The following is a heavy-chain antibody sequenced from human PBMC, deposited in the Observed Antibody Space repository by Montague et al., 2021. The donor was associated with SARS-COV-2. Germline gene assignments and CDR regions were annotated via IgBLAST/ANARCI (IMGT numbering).Heavy chain of an antibody. D-gene: IGHD3-22*01. Sequence: SETLSLTCTVSVGSISSNNCYWGWIRPPPGKALEWIGSIYYSGSTXYNPSLKSRVTMSVGTSENQFSLNLSSVTAADTAVYYCARDGFYYDRSGPSNFDYWGQGTLVTVSS. CDR1: VGSISSNNCY. CDR2: IYYSGST. J-gene: IGHJ4*02. CDR3: ARDGFYYDRSGPSNFDY. V-gene: IGHV4-39*07.